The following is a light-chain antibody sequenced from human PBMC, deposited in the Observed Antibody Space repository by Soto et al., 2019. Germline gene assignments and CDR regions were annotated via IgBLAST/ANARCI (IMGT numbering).Light chain of an antibody. V-gene: IGKV3-20*01. CDR2: GAS. J-gene: IGKJ1*01. Sequence: EIVLTQSPGTLSLSPEERATLSCRGSQSVSSSYLAWYQRKPGQAPRLLIYGASSRATGIPDRFSGSGSGTVFSLTISRLEPEDFAVYYCQQYGNSPVTFGQGTKVEIK. CDR3: QQYGNSPVT. CDR1: QSVSSSY.